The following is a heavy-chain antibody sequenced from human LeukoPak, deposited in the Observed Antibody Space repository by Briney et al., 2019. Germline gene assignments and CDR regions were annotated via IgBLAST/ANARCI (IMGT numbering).Heavy chain of an antibody. CDR2: ISAYNGNT. D-gene: IGHD6-13*01. Sequence: ASVTVSCKASGYTFTSYGISWVRQAPGQGLEWMAWISAYNGNTNYAQKLQGRVTMTTDTSTSTAYMELRSLRSDDTAVYYCARDPVAAAGSYYFDYWGQGTLVTVSS. CDR3: ARDPVAAAGSYYFDY. CDR1: GYTFTSYG. V-gene: IGHV1-18*01. J-gene: IGHJ4*02.